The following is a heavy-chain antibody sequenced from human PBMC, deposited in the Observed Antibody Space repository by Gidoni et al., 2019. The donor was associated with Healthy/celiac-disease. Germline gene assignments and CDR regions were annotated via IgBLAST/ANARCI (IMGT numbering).Heavy chain of an antibody. V-gene: IGHV3-74*01. J-gene: IGHJ4*02. D-gene: IGHD7-27*01. CDR3: ARDAGAPYYFDY. CDR2: INSDGSST. Sequence: EVQLVESGGGLVQPGGSLRLSCAAPGFTFSSYWMHWVRQAPGKGLVWVSRINSDGSSTSYADSVKGRFTISRDNAKNTLYLQMNSLRAEDTAVYYCARDAGAPYYFDYWGQGTLVTVSS. CDR1: GFTFSSYW.